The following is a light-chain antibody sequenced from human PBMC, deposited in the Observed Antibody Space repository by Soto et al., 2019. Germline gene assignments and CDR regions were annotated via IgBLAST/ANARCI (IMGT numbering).Light chain of an antibody. Sequence: ETVMTQSPATLSVSPGERATLSCRASHSVCITLAWYQQKPGQALRLLMYDTSTRATDIPARFSGSGSGTEFTLTISSLQSDDFAVYDCQQYNNWSWTVGQGTKVEIK. CDR3: QQYNNWSWT. V-gene: IGKV3-15*01. CDR2: DTS. CDR1: HSVCIT. J-gene: IGKJ1*01.